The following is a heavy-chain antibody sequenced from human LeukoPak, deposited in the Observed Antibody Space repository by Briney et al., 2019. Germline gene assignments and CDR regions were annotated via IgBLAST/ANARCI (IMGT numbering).Heavy chain of an antibody. V-gene: IGHV1-69*06. CDR1: GGTFSSYA. Sequence: SVKVSCKASGGTFSSYAISWVRQSPGQGLEWMGGIIPIFGTANYAQKFQGRVTITADKSTSTAYMELSGLRSEDTAVCYCARDRGHVLGIAAAGVFDYWGQGTLVTVSS. CDR2: IIPIFGTA. J-gene: IGHJ4*02. CDR3: ARDRGHVLGIAAAGVFDY. D-gene: IGHD6-13*01.